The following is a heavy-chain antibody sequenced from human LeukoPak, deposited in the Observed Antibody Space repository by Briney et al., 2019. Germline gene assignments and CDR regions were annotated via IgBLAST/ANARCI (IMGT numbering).Heavy chain of an antibody. D-gene: IGHD3-10*01. V-gene: IGHV3-21*01. J-gene: IGHJ4*02. Sequence: GGSLRLSCAASGFTFSSYNMNWVRQAPGKGLEWVSSISSSSTYTYYADSVKGRFTISRDNAKDSLYLQMNSLRAEDTAVYYCARAISMVRGVDYWGQGTLVTVSS. CDR3: ARAISMVRGVDY. CDR1: GFTFSSYN. CDR2: ISSSSTYT.